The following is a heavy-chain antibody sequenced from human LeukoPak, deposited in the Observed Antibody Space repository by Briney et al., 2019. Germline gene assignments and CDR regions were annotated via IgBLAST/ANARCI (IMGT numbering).Heavy chain of an antibody. CDR2: IYYSGST. V-gene: IGHV4-39*06. D-gene: IGHD6-13*01. Sequence: PSETLSLTCTVSGGSISSSSYYWGWIRQPPGKGLEWIGSIYYSGSTYHNPSLKSRVTISVDTSKNQFPLKLSSVTAADTAVYYCARGPSVYSSSWYLRGRGNLFDYWGQGTLVTVSS. J-gene: IGHJ4*02. CDR3: ARGPSVYSSSWYLRGRGNLFDY. CDR1: GGSISSSSYY.